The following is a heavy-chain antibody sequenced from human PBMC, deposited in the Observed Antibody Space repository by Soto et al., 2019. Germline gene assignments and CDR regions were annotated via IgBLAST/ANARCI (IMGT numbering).Heavy chain of an antibody. J-gene: IGHJ5*02. CDR3: ARQAEAAADPNWFDP. V-gene: IGHV5-51*01. Sequence: GESLKISCKGSGYSFTSYWIGWVRQMPGKGLEWMGIIYPGDSDTRYSPSFQGQVTISADKSISTAYLQWSSLKASDTAMYCCARQAEAAADPNWFDPWGQGTLVTVSS. CDR1: GYSFTSYW. CDR2: IYPGDSDT. D-gene: IGHD6-13*01.